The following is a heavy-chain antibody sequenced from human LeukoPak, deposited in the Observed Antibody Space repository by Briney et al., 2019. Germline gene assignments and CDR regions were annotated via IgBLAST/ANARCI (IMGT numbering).Heavy chain of an antibody. CDR2: IYSGGNT. Sequence: GGSLRLSCATSGLTVSSDYMSWFRQAPGKGLEWVSLIYSGGNTHYADSVKGRFTISRDNSKNTLYLQMNSLRAEDTAICYCAREAIDGWGQGTLVTVSS. CDR3: AREAIDG. V-gene: IGHV3-53*01. CDR1: GLTVSSDY. J-gene: IGHJ4*02. D-gene: IGHD3-22*01.